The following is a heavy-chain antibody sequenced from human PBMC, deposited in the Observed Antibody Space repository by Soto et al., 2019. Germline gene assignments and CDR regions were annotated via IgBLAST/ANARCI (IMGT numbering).Heavy chain of an antibody. J-gene: IGHJ6*02. CDR1: GDSITIHY. CDR3: ARDRATPPYYYYRMDV. D-gene: IGHD2-15*01. Sequence: PETLSLTCTGSGDSITIHYWSWIRQPPGKGLEWIGYIYYSGSTNYNPSLKSRVTISVDTSKNQFSLKLSSVTAADTAVYYCARDRATPPYYYYRMDVWGQGTTVT. CDR2: IYYSGST. V-gene: IGHV4-59*11.